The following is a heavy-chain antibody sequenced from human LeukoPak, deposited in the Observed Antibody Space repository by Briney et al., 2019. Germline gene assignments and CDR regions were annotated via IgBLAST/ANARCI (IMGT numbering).Heavy chain of an antibody. CDR3: ARGLELRYFDWSRRDDAFDI. Sequence: ASVKVSCKASGYTFTSYYMHWVRQAPGQGLEWMGIINPSGGSTSYAQKFQGRVTMTRDMSTSTVYMELSSLRSEDTAVYYCARGLELRYFDWSRRDDAFDIWGQGTMVTVSS. J-gene: IGHJ3*02. D-gene: IGHD3-9*01. CDR1: GYTFTSYY. CDR2: INPSGGST. V-gene: IGHV1-46*01.